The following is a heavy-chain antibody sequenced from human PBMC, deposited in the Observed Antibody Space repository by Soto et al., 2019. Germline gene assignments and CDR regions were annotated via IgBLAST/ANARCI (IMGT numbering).Heavy chain of an antibody. Sequence: ASVKVSCKASGYTFTSYCSTRVRQARRQGHEWMGWISLNNGNTKYAQKHQDIVTMSTKTSTSTDYMELRSLRSDDTAMYYGATKRRALSTHDYWGQGTLVTVSS. CDR3: ATKRRALSTHDY. J-gene: IGHJ4*02. CDR2: ISLNNGNT. D-gene: IGHD3-10*01. CDR1: GYTFTSYC. V-gene: IGHV1-18*04.